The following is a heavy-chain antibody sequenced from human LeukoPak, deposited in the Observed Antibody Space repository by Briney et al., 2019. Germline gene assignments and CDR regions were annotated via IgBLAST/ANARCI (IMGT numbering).Heavy chain of an antibody. CDR3: ARARSVLLWFGEFPPAAFDI. CDR1: GGSISSYY. Sequence: SETLSLTCTVSGGSISSYYWSWIRQPPGKGLEWIGYIYYSGSTNYNPSLKSRVTISVDPSKNQFSLKLSSVTAADTAVYYCARARSVLLWFGEFPPAAFDIWGQGTMVTVSS. V-gene: IGHV4-59*01. D-gene: IGHD3-10*01. CDR2: IYYSGST. J-gene: IGHJ3*02.